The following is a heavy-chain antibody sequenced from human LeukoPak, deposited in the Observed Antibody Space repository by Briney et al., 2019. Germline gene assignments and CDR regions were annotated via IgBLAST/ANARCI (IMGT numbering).Heavy chain of an antibody. CDR3: ARDSNSMEPTPGHYYYYYYMDV. D-gene: IGHD1-1*01. J-gene: IGHJ6*03. CDR2: ISYDGSNK. Sequence: GGSLRLSCAASGFTFSSYAMHWVRQAPGKGLEWVAVISYDGSNKYYADSVKGRFTISRDNSKNTLYLQMNSLRAEDTAVYYCARDSNSMEPTPGHYYYYYYMDVWGKGTTVTVSS. V-gene: IGHV3-30*04. CDR1: GFTFSSYA.